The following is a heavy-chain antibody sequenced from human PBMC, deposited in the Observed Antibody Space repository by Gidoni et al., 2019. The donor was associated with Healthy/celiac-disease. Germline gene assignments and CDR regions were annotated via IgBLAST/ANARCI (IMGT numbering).Heavy chain of an antibody. CDR3: AKAPPRGSSSWYDY. J-gene: IGHJ4*02. D-gene: IGHD6-13*01. V-gene: IGHV3-23*01. CDR2: SSGSGGST. CDR1: GFTFSSYA. Sequence: EVQLLVSGGGLVQPGGSLRLSCAASGFTFSSYAMSWVRQAPGKGLGWVSASSGSGGSTYYEDYVKGRFAISRDNSKNTLDLQMNSMRAEDTAVYYCAKAPPRGSSSWYDYWGQGTLVTVSS.